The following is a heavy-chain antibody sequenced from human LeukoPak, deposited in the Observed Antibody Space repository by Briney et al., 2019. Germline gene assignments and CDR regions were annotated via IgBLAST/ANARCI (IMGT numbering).Heavy chain of an antibody. CDR2: INPNSGDT. J-gene: IGHJ4*02. Sequence: ASVKVSCKASGYIFTGYYMHWVRQAPGQGLEWMGWINPNSGDTNYAQKFQGRVTMTRDTSISTAYMELSRLRSDDTAVYYCASVSAMSLFDYWGQGTLVTVSS. V-gene: IGHV1-2*02. CDR1: GYIFTGYY. D-gene: IGHD2/OR15-2a*01. CDR3: ASVSAMSLFDY.